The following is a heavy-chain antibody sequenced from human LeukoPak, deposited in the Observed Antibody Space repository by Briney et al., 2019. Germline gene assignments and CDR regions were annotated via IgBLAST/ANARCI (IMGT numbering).Heavy chain of an antibody. D-gene: IGHD7-27*01. CDR2: ISGSGGST. CDR3: AKDVRFWGKEPTNDY. J-gene: IGHJ4*02. CDR1: GFTFSSYA. V-gene: IGHV3-23*01. Sequence: HPGGSLRLSCAVSGFTFSSYAMSWVRQAPEKGLEWVSAISGSGGSTYYADSVKGRFTISRDNSKNTLYLQMNSLRAEDTAVYYCAKDVRFWGKEPTNDYWGQGTLVTVSS.